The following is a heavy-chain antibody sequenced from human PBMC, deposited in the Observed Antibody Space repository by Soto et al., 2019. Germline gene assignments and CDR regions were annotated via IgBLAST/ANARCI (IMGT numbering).Heavy chain of an antibody. J-gene: IGHJ5*01. V-gene: IGHV3-30*03. Sequence: GGSLILSFEVSGFIFSNFGMHWVRQAPGKGLEWVAVISYDGTNNYYADSVKGRFTISRDNSKRTMHLQMRSLRGEDTAVYYCAREQKSAAGIDSWGHGTQVTVSS. CDR2: ISYDGTNN. D-gene: IGHD6-13*01. CDR1: GFIFSNFG. CDR3: AREQKSAAGIDS.